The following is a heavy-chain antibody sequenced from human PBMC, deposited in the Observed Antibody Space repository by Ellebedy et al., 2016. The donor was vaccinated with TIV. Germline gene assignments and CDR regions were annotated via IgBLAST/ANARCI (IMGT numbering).Heavy chain of an antibody. Sequence: GESLKISXKGSGYTFTNYWIAWVRQMPGKGLEWMGMIFPEDSDVRYSPSFQGQVTISADKSISTAYLHWTSLRASDTAIYYCVRGDLGNWLDPWGQGTLVTVSS. CDR2: IFPEDSDV. D-gene: IGHD1-26*01. CDR1: GYTFTNYW. V-gene: IGHV5-51*01. J-gene: IGHJ5*02. CDR3: VRGDLGNWLDP.